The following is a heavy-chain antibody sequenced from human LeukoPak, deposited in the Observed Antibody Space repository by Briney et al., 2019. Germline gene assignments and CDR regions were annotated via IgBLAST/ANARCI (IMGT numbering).Heavy chain of an antibody. J-gene: IGHJ4*02. CDR2: IYSGGST. V-gene: IGHV3-66*01. CDR1: GFTVSSNY. CDR3: ARDIEGSFDY. Sequence: GGSLRLSCAASGFTVSSNYMSWVRQAPGKGLEWVSVIYSGGSTYYADSVKGRFTISRDNSKNTLDLQMNSLRAEDTAVYYCARDIEGSFDYWGQGTLVTVSS. D-gene: IGHD3-10*01.